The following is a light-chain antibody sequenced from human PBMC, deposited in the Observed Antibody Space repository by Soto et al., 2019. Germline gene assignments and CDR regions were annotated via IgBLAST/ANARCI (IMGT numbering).Light chain of an antibody. CDR2: GAS. V-gene: IGKV3-15*01. CDR3: EQNNKWSTVT. J-gene: IGKJ4*01. Sequence: EVVMTHSPATVSVSPGEGVTLSCRASQTISNDLAWYQQKHGQAPRLLIYGASTRANGVRARFCGGGYRTELTLTINSLQSEDFAFYYCEQNNKWSTVTFGGRTKVEIK. CDR1: QTISND.